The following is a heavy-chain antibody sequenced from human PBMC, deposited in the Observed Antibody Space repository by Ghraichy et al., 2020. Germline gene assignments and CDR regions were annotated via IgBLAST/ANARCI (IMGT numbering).Heavy chain of an antibody. Sequence: SETLSLTCTVSGDSISSGSFYWSWIRQPAGKGLEWIVRIYTSGSTNYNPSLKSRVTISLYTSKNQFSLKLSSVTAADTAVYYCARRPHYYYYMDVWGNGTTVTVSS. CDR1: GDSISSGSFY. D-gene: IGHD6-6*01. CDR2: IYTSGST. CDR3: ARRPHYYYYMDV. V-gene: IGHV4-61*02. J-gene: IGHJ6*03.